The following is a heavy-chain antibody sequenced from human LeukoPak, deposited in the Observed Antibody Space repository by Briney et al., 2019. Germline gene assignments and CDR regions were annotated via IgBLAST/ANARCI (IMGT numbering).Heavy chain of an antibody. CDR1: GSTFSTYA. V-gene: IGHV3-23*01. CDR3: AKGGHDFNPFYW. CDR2: IKGGGGDP. D-gene: IGHD2-21*02. J-gene: IGHJ4*02. Sequence: PGGSLRLSCAASGSTFSTYAMGWVRQAPGKGLEWVSSIKGGGGDPFYADSVKGRFTISRDNSKSTLFLQLNSLRADDTAVYYCAKGGHDFNPFYWWGQGTLVTVSS.